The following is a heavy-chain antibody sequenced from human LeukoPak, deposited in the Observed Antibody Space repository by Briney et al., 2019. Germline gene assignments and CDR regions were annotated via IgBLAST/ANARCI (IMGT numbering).Heavy chain of an antibody. CDR1: GYTFTSYA. Sequence: AAVKVSCKASGYTFTSYAMNWVRQAPGQGLEWMGWISAYNGNTNYAQKLQGRVTMTTDASTSTAYMELRSLRSDDTAVYYCARYSSRSPLFDPWGQGTLVTVSS. CDR3: ARYSSRSPLFDP. J-gene: IGHJ5*02. CDR2: ISAYNGNT. V-gene: IGHV1-18*01. D-gene: IGHD6-13*01.